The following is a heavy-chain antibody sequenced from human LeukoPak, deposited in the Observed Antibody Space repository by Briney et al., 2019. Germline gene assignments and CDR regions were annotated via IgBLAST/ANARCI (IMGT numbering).Heavy chain of an antibody. CDR1: GFTFSSYS. Sequence: GGSLRLSCAASGFTFSSYSMNWVRQAPGKGLEWVSYISSSSSTIYYADSVKGRFTISRDNAKNSLYLQMNSLRAGDTAVYYCARLWFGELLYRGSELDYWGQGTLVTVSS. CDR3: ARLWFGELLYRGSELDY. D-gene: IGHD3-10*01. J-gene: IGHJ4*02. CDR2: ISSSSSTI. V-gene: IGHV3-48*04.